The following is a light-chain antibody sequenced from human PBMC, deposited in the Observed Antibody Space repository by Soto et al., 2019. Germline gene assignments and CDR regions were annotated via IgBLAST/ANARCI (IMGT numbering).Light chain of an antibody. Sequence: SLGEEIIITCRASRGVGIDVSWYQQKPGRAPKLLIYAASNLYTGVPSRFSGSRSGTEFTLTISSLQPEDFASYYCLQELCDSWALGQGTNVEI. CDR3: LQELCDSWA. CDR1: RGVGID. V-gene: IGKV1-6*01. CDR2: AAS. J-gene: IGKJ1*01.